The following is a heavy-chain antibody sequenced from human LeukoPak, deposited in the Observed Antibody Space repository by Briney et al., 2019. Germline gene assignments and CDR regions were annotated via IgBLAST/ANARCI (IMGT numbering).Heavy chain of an antibody. D-gene: IGHD3-22*01. V-gene: IGHV4-34*01. CDR3: ARRRRSITMIVVVKRGAFDI. CDR2: INHSGST. CDR1: GGSFSGYY. J-gene: IGHJ3*02. Sequence: SETLSLTCAVYGGSFSGYYWSWIRQPPGKGLEWIGEINHSGSTNYNLSLKSRVTISVDTSKNQFSLKLSSVTAADTAVYYCARRRRSITMIVVVKRGAFDIWGQGTMVTVSS.